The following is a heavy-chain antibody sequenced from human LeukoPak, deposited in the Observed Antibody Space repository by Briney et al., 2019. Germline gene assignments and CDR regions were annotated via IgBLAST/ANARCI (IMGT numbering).Heavy chain of an antibody. J-gene: IGHJ3*02. D-gene: IGHD6-19*01. Sequence: SETLSLTCTVSGGSISSSSYYWGWIRQPPGKGLEWIGSIYYSGSTYYNPSLKSRVTISVDTSKNQFSLKLSSVTAADTAVYYCARLGWLAPHGAFDIWGQGTMVTVSS. CDR2: IYYSGST. CDR1: GGSISSSSYY. V-gene: IGHV4-39*01. CDR3: ARLGWLAPHGAFDI.